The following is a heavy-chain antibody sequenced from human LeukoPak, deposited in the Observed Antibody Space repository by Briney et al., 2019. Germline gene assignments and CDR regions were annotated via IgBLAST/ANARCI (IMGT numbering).Heavy chain of an antibody. CDR2: ISSSSSYI. J-gene: IGHJ4*02. D-gene: IGHD3-10*01. CDR3: ARVMKSGSGSYFDY. CDR1: GFTFSSYS. Sequence: GGSLRLSCAASGFTFSSYSMNWVRQAPGKGLEWVSSISSSSSYIYYADSVKGRFTISRDNAKNSLCLQMNSLRADDTAVYYCARVMKSGSGSYFDYWGQGTLVTVSS. V-gene: IGHV3-21*01.